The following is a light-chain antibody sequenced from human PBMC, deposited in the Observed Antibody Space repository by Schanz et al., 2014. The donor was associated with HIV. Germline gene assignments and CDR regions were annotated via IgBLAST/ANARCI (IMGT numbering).Light chain of an antibody. CDR2: EVS. CDR3: SSHAGRNSFVV. V-gene: IGLV2-8*01. J-gene: IGLJ2*01. CDR1: SSDVGGYNY. Sequence: QSALTQPPSASGSPGQSVTISCTGTSSDVGGYNYVSWYQQHPGKAPKLMIYEVSKRPSGVPDRFSGSKSGNTASLTISGRQAEDEADYYCSSHAGRNSFVVFGGGTKLTVL.